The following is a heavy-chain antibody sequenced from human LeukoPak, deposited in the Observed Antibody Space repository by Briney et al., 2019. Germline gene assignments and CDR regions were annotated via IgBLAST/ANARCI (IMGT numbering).Heavy chain of an antibody. J-gene: IGHJ4*02. CDR2: IYTSVST. V-gene: IGHV4-61*02. D-gene: IGHD3-22*01. CDR3: ARDASRYYDAGDY. Sequence: SETLSLTCTVSGGSISSGSYYWSWIRQPAGKGLEWIGRIYTSVSTNYNPSLNRRVTISVVTSQNQFSLKLSSVTAADTAVYYCARDASRYYDAGDYWGQGTLVTVSS. CDR1: GGSISSGSYY.